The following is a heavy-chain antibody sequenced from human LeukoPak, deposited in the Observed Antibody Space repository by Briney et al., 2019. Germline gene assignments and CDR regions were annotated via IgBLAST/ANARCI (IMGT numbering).Heavy chain of an antibody. CDR2: INHSGST. J-gene: IGHJ6*02. Sequence: SSETLSLTCAVYGESFNGYYWTWIRQPPGKGLEWIGEINHSGSTNYNPSLKSRVTISVDTSKNQFSLKLSSVTAADTAVYYCARASYYDSSGSLDYYYGMDVWGQGTTVTVSS. V-gene: IGHV4-34*01. CDR1: GESFNGYY. CDR3: ARASYYDSSGSLDYYYGMDV. D-gene: IGHD3-22*01.